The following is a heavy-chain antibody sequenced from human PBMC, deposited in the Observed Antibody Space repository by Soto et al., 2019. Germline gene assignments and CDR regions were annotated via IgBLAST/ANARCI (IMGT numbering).Heavy chain of an antibody. D-gene: IGHD4-17*01. J-gene: IGHJ4*01. CDR1: GFTFSNYA. V-gene: IGHV3-23*01. CDR3: AKRTSVPGGHLDDY. Sequence: PGGSLRLSCAASGFTFSNYAMSWVRQAPGKGLEWVSAISENGGSTYYADSVKGRFTISRDNSKSALSLQMNSLRAEDTAVYYCAKRTSVPGGHLDDYWGHGXLVTV. CDR2: ISENGGST.